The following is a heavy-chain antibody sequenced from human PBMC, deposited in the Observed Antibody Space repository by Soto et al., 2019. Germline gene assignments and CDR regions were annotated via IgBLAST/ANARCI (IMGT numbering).Heavy chain of an antibody. Sequence: GASVKVSCKASGDTFSFYTINWVRQAPGLGLEWMGRVNPIVSMSNYAQKFQGRVTITADKSTNTAYMQLSSLRSEDTAIYYCASSPYYLWFGELTYWGQGTLVTVSS. CDR3: ASSPYYLWFGELTY. CDR1: GDTFSFYT. J-gene: IGHJ4*02. CDR2: VNPIVSMS. V-gene: IGHV1-69*02. D-gene: IGHD3-10*01.